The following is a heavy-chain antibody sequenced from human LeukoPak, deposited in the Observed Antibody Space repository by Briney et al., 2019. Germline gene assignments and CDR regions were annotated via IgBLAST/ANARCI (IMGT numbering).Heavy chain of an antibody. D-gene: IGHD3-16*01. CDR3: ARDEGDYVWGSLSI. J-gene: IGHJ4*02. CDR1: GFTFSSYE. V-gene: IGHV3-48*03. CDR2: ISSSGSTI. Sequence: GGSLRLSCAASGFTFSSYEMNWVRQAPGKGLEWVSYISSSGSTIYYADSVKGRFTISRDNAKNSLYLQMNSLRAEDTAVYYCARDEGDYVWGSLSIWGQGTLVIVSS.